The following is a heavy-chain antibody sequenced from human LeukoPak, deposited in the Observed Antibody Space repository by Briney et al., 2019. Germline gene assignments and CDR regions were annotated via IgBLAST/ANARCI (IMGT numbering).Heavy chain of an antibody. Sequence: SETLSLTCTVSGGSISSSSYYWGWIRQPPGKGLEWIGSIYYSGSTYYNPSLKSRVTISVDTSKNQFSLKLGSVTAADTAVYYCARHEVIVVVSSPNNWFDPWGQGTLVTVSS. D-gene: IGHD3-22*01. V-gene: IGHV4-39*01. CDR1: GGSISSSSYY. CDR2: IYYSGST. J-gene: IGHJ5*02. CDR3: ARHEVIVVVSSPNNWFDP.